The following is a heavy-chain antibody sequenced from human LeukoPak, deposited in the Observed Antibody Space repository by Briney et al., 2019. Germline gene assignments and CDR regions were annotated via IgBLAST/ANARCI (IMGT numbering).Heavy chain of an antibody. Sequence: GGSLRLSCAASGFTFSNDWMSWVRQAPGKGLEWVGRIKSKTDGATTAYAAPVKGRFTISRDDSKNTRDLQMNSLKTEHTALYYCTTLPGTAWGERTLVTVSS. V-gene: IGHV3-15*01. D-gene: IGHD1-7*01. J-gene: IGHJ5*02. CDR3: TTLPGTA. CDR1: GFTFSNDW. CDR2: IKSKTDGATT.